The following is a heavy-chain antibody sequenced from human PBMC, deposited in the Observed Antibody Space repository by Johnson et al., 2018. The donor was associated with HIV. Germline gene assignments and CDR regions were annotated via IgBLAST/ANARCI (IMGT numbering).Heavy chain of an antibody. Sequence: QVQLVESGGGVVQPGRSLRLSCAASGFTFSSYAMHWVRQAPGKGLEWVAVISYDGSDKYHADSVKGRFTISRDNAKNSLYLQMNSLRAEDTAVYYCARDYYDSGDQWAHVAFDVWGQGIMVTVSS. D-gene: IGHD3-22*01. V-gene: IGHV3-30*04. J-gene: IGHJ3*01. CDR3: ARDYYDSGDQWAHVAFDV. CDR2: ISYDGSDK. CDR1: GFTFSSYA.